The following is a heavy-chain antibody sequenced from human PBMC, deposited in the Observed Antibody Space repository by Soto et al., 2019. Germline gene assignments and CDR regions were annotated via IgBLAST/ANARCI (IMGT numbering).Heavy chain of an antibody. D-gene: IGHD3-22*01. CDR1: GFTFSSYA. CDR2: ISYDGSNK. J-gene: IGHJ4*02. CDR3: ARECSSGYYYHFDY. V-gene: IGHV3-30-3*01. Sequence: QVQLVESGGGVVQPGRSLRLSCAASGFTFSSYAMHWVRQAPGKGLEWVAVISYDGSNKYYADSVKGRFTISRDNSKNTLYLQMNSLRAEDTAVYYCARECSSGYYYHFDYWGQGTLVTVSS.